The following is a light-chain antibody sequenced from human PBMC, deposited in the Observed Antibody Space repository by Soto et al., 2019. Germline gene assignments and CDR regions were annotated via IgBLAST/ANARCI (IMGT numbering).Light chain of an antibody. CDR3: QQYNSYPFT. J-gene: IGKJ3*01. CDR1: QSISSW. CDR2: DAS. Sequence: DIQMTQSPSTLSASVGDRVTITCRASQSISSWLAWYQQKPGKAPKLLIYDASSLESGVPSRFSGSGSGTEFALNISSLQPDDFGTYYCQQYNSYPFTFGPGTKVDI. V-gene: IGKV1-5*01.